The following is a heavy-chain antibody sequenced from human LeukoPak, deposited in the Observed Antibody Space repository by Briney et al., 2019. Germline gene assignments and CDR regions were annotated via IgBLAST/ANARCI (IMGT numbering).Heavy chain of an antibody. CDR3: ARGLVGAPLRY. Sequence: PGGSLRLSCAASGFTFSSYWMSWVRRAPGKGLEWVANIKQDGSEKYYVDSVKGRFTISRDNAKNSLYLQMNSLRAEDTAVYYCARGLVGAPLRYWGQGTLVTVSS. J-gene: IGHJ4*02. V-gene: IGHV3-7*01. D-gene: IGHD1-26*01. CDR1: GFTFSSYW. CDR2: IKQDGSEK.